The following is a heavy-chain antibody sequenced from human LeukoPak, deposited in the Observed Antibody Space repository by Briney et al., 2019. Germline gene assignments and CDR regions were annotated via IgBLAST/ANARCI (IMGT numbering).Heavy chain of an antibody. V-gene: IGHV3-23*01. D-gene: IGHD2-2*02. CDR2: ISGSGGST. J-gene: IGHJ4*02. Sequence: GGSLRLSCAASGFTFSSYAMSWVRQAPGKGLEWVSAISGSGGSTYYADSVKDRFTISRDNSKNTLYLQMNSLRAEDTAVYYCTKWGKYCSSTSCYTYFDYWGQGTLVTVSS. CDR3: TKWGKYCSSTSCYTYFDY. CDR1: GFTFSSYA.